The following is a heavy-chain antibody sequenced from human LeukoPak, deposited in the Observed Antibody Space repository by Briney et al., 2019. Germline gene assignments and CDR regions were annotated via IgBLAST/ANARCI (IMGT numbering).Heavy chain of an antibody. CDR1: GFTFDDYA. J-gene: IGHJ4*02. V-gene: IGHV3-9*01. D-gene: IGHD6-19*01. Sequence: SLRLSRAASGFTFDDYAMHWVRQAPGKGLEWVSGISWNSGSIGYADSVKGRFTISRDNAKNSLYLQMNSLRAEDTALYYCAKDISSGFDYWGQGTLVTVSS. CDR2: ISWNSGSI. CDR3: AKDISSGFDY.